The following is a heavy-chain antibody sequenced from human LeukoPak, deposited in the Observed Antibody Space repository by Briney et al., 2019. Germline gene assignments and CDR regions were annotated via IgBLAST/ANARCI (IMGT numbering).Heavy chain of an antibody. CDR1: GASISRYY. D-gene: IGHD3-10*01. J-gene: IGHJ6*03. CDR2: IYNSGST. Sequence: SETLSLTCTVSGASISRYYWSWIRQPPGKGLEWIGFIYNSGSTRYNPSLESRITISVDTSKNQFSLKLNSVIAADTAVYYCGRHQPGTYYRYMGVWGTGTTVTMSS. CDR3: GRHQPGTYYRYMGV. V-gene: IGHV4-59*08.